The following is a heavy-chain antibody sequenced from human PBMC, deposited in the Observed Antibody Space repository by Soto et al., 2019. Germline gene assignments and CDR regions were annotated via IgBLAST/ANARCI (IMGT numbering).Heavy chain of an antibody. CDR3: ARLHRLWFGESGY. Sequence: SETLSLTCTVSGGSISSGGYYWSWIRQHPGKGLEWIGYIYYSGSTYYNPSLKSRVTISVDTSKNQFSLKLSSVTAADTAVYYCARLHRLWFGESGYWGQGTLVTVSS. V-gene: IGHV4-31*03. CDR1: GGSISSGGYY. J-gene: IGHJ4*02. D-gene: IGHD3-10*01. CDR2: IYYSGST.